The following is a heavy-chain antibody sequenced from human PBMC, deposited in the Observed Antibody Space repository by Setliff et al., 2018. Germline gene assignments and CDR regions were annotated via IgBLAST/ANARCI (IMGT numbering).Heavy chain of an antibody. V-gene: IGHV1-18*01. J-gene: IGHJ3*02. D-gene: IGHD2-2*01. CDR1: GYSFSTYA. CDR3: ARAPGTVVVPASRSAFDI. CDR2: ISAYNGYI. Sequence: ASVKVSCKASGYSFSTYAMSWIRQAPGQGLEWMGWISAYNGYIIYAQKLQGRVTMTTDTSTSTAYMEVRSLRSDDTAVYYCARAPGTVVVPASRSAFDIWGQGTMVT.